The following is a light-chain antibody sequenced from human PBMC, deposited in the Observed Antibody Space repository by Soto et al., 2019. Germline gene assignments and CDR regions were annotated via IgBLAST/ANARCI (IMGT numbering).Light chain of an antibody. Sequence: EIVLTQSPGTLSLSPGERATLSCRASQSVSSSYLAWYQQKPCQAPRLLIYGASSRATGIPDRFSGSGSGTVFTLTISILQAEDFAVYYWQQYGSPRTFGQGTKVEIK. V-gene: IGKV3-20*01. J-gene: IGKJ1*01. CDR1: QSVSSSY. CDR3: QQYGSPRT. CDR2: GAS.